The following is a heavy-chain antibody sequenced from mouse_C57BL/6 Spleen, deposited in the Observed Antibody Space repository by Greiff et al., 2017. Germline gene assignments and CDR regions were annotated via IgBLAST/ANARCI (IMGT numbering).Heavy chain of an antibody. CDR3: AREGIYDGYYEAY. J-gene: IGHJ3*01. V-gene: IGHV1-72*01. Sequence: QGQLQQPGAELVKPGASVKLSCKASGYTFTSYWMHWVKQRPGRGLEWIGRIDPNSGGTKYNEKFKSKATLTVDKPSSTAYMQLSSLTSEDSAVYYCAREGIYDGYYEAYWGQGTLVTVSA. D-gene: IGHD2-3*01. CDR1: GYTFTSYW. CDR2: IDPNSGGT.